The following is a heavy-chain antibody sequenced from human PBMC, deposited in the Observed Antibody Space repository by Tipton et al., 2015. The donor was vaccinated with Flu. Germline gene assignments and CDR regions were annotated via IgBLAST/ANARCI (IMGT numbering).Heavy chain of an antibody. V-gene: IGHV1-46*01. CDR1: GYTFTSYY. D-gene: IGHD3-22*01. Sequence: QLVQSGAEVKKPGASVKVSCKASGYTFTSYYMHWVRQAPGQGLEWMGIINPSGGSTSYAQKFQGRVTMTRDTSTSTVYMELSSLRSEDTAVYYCARGTSWTMIVIGHEWFDPWGQGTLVTVSS. CDR3: ARGTSWTMIVIGHEWFDP. J-gene: IGHJ5*02. CDR2: INPSGGST.